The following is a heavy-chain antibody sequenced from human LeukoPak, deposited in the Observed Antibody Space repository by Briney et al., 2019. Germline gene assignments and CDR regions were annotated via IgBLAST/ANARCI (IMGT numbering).Heavy chain of an antibody. CDR2: IKQDGSEK. CDR3: ARELEMATNTLDY. CDR1: GFTFSSYW. J-gene: IGHJ4*02. V-gene: IGHV3-7*01. Sequence: GGSLRLSCAASGFTFSSYWMSWVRQAPGKGLEWVASIKQDGSEKYYVDSVKGRFTISRDNAKNSLYLQMNSLRAEDTAVYYCARELEMATNTLDYWGQGTLVTVSS. D-gene: IGHD5-24*01.